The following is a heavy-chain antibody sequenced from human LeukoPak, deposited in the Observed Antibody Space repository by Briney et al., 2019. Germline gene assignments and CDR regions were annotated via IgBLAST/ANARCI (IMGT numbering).Heavy chain of an antibody. CDR2: ISSSGSTM. J-gene: IGHJ5*02. CDR3: ARAVRLMGWFDP. CDR1: GFTFSDYY. Sequence: GGSLRLSCAASGFTFSDYYMSWIRQAPGKGLEWVSYISSSGSTMYYADSVKGRFTISRDYSKNTLYLQMNSLRAEDTAVYYCARAVRLMGWFDPWGQGTLVTVSS. D-gene: IGHD2-21*02. V-gene: IGHV3-11*04.